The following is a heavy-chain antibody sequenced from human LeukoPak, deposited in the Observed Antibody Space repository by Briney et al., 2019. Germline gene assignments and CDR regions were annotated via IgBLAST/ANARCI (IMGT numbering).Heavy chain of an antibody. V-gene: IGHV1-46*03. Sequence: ASVKVSCKASGYTLTSYYMHWVRQAPGQGLEWMRIINPSGGSTSYAQKFQGRVTMTRDTSTSTVYMELSSLRSEDTAVYYCARDLEVPAAINNWFDPWGQGTLVTVSS. J-gene: IGHJ5*02. D-gene: IGHD2-2*02. CDR3: ARDLEVPAAINNWFDP. CDR1: GYTLTSYY. CDR2: INPSGGST.